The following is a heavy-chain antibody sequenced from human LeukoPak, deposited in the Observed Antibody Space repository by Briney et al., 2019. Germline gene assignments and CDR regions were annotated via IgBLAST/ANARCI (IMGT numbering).Heavy chain of an antibody. V-gene: IGHV3-33*01. CDR1: GFTFSSYG. CDR3: ASSQLRRPYDAFDI. J-gene: IGHJ3*02. D-gene: IGHD2-2*01. CDR2: IWYDGSNK. Sequence: PGRSLRLSCAASGFTFSSYGMHWVRQAPGKGLEWVAVIWYDGSNKYYADSVKGRFTISRDNSKNTLYLQMNSLRAEDTAVYYCASSQLRRPYDAFDIWGQGTMVTVSS.